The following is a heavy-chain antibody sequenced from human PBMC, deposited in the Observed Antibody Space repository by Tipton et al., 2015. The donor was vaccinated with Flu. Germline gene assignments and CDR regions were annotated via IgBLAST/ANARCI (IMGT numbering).Heavy chain of an antibody. CDR3: ARSGYCSSTSCYSRGWFDP. V-gene: IGHV1-46*01. CDR2: INPSGGST. J-gene: IGHJ5*02. Sequence: QLVQSGAEVKKPGASVKVSCKASGYTFTSYYMHWVRQAPGQGLEWMGIINPSGGSTSYAQKFQGRVTMTRDTSTSTVYMELSSLRSEDTAVYYCARSGYCSSTSCYSRGWFDPWGQGTLVTVSS. CDR1: GYTFTSYY. D-gene: IGHD2-2*01.